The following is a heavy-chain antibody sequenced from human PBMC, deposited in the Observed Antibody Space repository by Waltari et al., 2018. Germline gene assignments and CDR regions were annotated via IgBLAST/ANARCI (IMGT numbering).Heavy chain of an antibody. CDR3: ATPVEGATTIFAY. CDR2: FDAEDGEA. J-gene: IGHJ4*02. Sequence: QVQLVQSGAEVSKPGASVKVSCKVSGYTLTRLSMHWVRQAPGKGLEWMGGFDAEDGEAIYAQKVQGRVTMTEDTSTDTAYMELSSLSSEDTAVYYCATPVEGATTIFAYWGQGTLVTVSS. D-gene: IGHD5-12*01. V-gene: IGHV1-24*01. CDR1: GYTLTRLS.